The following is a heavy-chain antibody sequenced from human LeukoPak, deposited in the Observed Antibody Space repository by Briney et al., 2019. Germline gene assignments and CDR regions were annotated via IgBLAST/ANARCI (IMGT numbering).Heavy chain of an antibody. D-gene: IGHD1-26*01. J-gene: IGHJ4*02. V-gene: IGHV3-74*01. CDR3: VRDLGGRSGH. CDR2: ISTDGYTT. CDR1: GLAFSAYK. Sequence: GGSLRLSCAASGLAFSAYKMHWVRQAPRKGLVWVSRISTDGYTTDYADFVQGRFTASRDNTKNTWSLEMNSLRAEDTAVYYCVRDLGGRSGHWGQGTLVTVSS.